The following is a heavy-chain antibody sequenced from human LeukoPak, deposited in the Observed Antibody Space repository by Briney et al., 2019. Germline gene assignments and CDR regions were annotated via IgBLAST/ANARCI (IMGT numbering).Heavy chain of an antibody. CDR2: ISYDGSNK. D-gene: IGHD3-10*01. CDR3: AGVHRVTFPLRYYFDY. CDR1: GFTFSSYG. J-gene: IGHJ4*02. V-gene: IGHV3-30*03. Sequence: PGRSLRLSCAASGFTFSSYGMHWVRQAPGKGLEWVAVISYDGSNKYYADSVKGRFTISRDNSKNTLYLQMNSLRAEDTAVYYCAGVHRVTFPLRYYFDYWGQGTLVTVSS.